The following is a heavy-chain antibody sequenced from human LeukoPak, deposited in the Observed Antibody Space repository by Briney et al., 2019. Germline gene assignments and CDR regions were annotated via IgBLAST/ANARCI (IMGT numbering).Heavy chain of an antibody. Sequence: SETLSLTCTVSGGSISNYYWSWIRQPPGKGLEWIAYIDYSGSTYYNPSLKSRVTISVDTSKNQFSLKLSSVTAADTAVYYCARHGTSGPFDYWGQGTLVTVSS. J-gene: IGHJ4*02. V-gene: IGHV4-59*08. CDR2: IDYSGST. D-gene: IGHD1-1*01. CDR1: GGSISNYY. CDR3: ARHGTSGPFDY.